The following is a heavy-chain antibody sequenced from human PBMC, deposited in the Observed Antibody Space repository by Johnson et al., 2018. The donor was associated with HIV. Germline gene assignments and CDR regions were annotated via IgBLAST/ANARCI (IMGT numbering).Heavy chain of an antibody. D-gene: IGHD4-17*01. Sequence: QVQLVESGGGLVQPGGSLRLSCAASGLTVSGNYMTWVRQAPGKGLEWVAFIQYDGSNKYYADSVKGRFTISRDNSKNTLYLQMNSLRAEDTAVYYCAKALGVYGDYVLDAFDIWGQGTMVTVSS. CDR3: AKALGVYGDYVLDAFDI. V-gene: IGHV3-30*02. J-gene: IGHJ3*02. CDR2: IQYDGSNK. CDR1: GLTVSGNY.